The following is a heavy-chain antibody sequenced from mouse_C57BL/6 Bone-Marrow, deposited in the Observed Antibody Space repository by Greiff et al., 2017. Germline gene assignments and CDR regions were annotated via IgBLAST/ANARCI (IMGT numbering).Heavy chain of an antibody. CDR3: ARPGWSSFAY. J-gene: IGHJ3*01. CDR2: ISSGSSTI. V-gene: IGHV5-17*01. CDR1: GFTFSDYG. Sequence: EVKVEESGGGLVKPGGSLKLSCAASGFTFSDYGMHWVRQAPEKGLEWVAYISSGSSTIYYADTVKGRFTISRDNAKNTLFLQMTSLRSEDTAMYYCARPGWSSFAYWGQGTLVTVSA. D-gene: IGHD1-1*02.